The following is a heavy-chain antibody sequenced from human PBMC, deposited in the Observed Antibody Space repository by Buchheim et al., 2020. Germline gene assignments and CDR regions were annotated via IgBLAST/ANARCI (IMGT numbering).Heavy chain of an antibody. Sequence: EVQLEEPGGGLVQPGGSLRLSCAASGFTLRTYWMHWVRQAPGKGLEWVSRINEDGSFTNYADSVKGRFTISRDNAENTLYLQMTSLRVEDTAMYYCARDLSGSQDYWGQGTL. CDR2: INEDGSFT. J-gene: IGHJ4*02. CDR1: GFTLRTYW. CDR3: ARDLSGSQDY. V-gene: IGHV3-74*01. D-gene: IGHD1-26*01.